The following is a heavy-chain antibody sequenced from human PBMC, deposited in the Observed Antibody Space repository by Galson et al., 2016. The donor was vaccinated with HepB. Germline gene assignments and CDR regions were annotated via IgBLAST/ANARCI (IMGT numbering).Heavy chain of an antibody. J-gene: IGHJ6*04. Sequence: SLRLSCAASGFTFSFYDMHWVRQVTGKGLEWISAIGTAPGDTYYSTSVKGRFTISRANAKNSLFFHMSSLRAGDTAVYYCARGKSLWTTPWNYGLDVWGKGTTVTVSS. D-gene: IGHD3-10*01. CDR2: IGTAPGDT. CDR3: ARGKSLWTTPWNYGLDV. CDR1: GFTFSFYD. V-gene: IGHV3-13*01.